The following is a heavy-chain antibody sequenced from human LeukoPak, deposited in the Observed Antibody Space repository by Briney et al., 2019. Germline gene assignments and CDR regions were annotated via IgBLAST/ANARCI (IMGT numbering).Heavy chain of an antibody. V-gene: IGHV3-23*01. CDR3: AKFSYDSSGYYYPGGYYFDY. D-gene: IGHD3-22*01. CDR1: GGSYSGYY. J-gene: IGHJ4*02. Sequence: PSETLSLTCAVYGGSYSGYYWSWVRQAPGKGLEWVSAISGSGGSTYYADSVKGRFTISRDNSKNTLYLQMNSLRAEDTAVYYCAKFSYDSSGYYYPGGYYFDYWGQGTLVTVSS. CDR2: ISGSGGST.